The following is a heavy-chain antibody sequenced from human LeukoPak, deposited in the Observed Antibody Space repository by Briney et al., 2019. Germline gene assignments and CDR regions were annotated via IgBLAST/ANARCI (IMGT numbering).Heavy chain of an antibody. Sequence: PSETLSLTCTVSGGSISSSSYYWGWIRQPPGKGLEWIGSIYYSGSTYYNPSLKSRVTISVDTSKNQFSLKLSSVTAADTAVYYCARVRLRLGLPYYFDYWGQGTLVTVSS. D-gene: IGHD3-16*01. CDR3: ARVRLRLGLPYYFDY. J-gene: IGHJ4*02. V-gene: IGHV4-39*01. CDR1: GGSISSSSYY. CDR2: IYYSGST.